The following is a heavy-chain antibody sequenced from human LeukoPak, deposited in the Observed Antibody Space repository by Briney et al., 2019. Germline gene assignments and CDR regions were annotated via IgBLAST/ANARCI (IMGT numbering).Heavy chain of an antibody. CDR1: GGSISSSSYY. CDR2: IYYSGGT. V-gene: IGHV4-61*01. CDR3: ARVDTGFDP. Sequence: SETLSLTCTVSGGSISSSSYYWSWIRQPPGKGLEWIGYIYYSGGTNYNPSLKSRVTISVDTSKNQFSLKLSSVTAADTAVYYCARVDTGFDPWGQGTLVTVSS. J-gene: IGHJ5*02. D-gene: IGHD2-2*02.